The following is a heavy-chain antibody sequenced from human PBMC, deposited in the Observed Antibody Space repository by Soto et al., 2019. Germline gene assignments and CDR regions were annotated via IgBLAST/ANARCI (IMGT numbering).Heavy chain of an antibody. CDR1: GFTFSSYS. D-gene: IGHD6-19*01. Sequence: PGGSLRLSCAASGFTFSSYSMNWVRQAPGKGLEWVSYISSSSSTIYYADSVKGRFTISRDNAKNSLYLQMNSLRDEDTAVYYCARPTPQIWTLAVASFYYGMDVWGQGTTVTVS. J-gene: IGHJ6*02. V-gene: IGHV3-48*02. CDR2: ISSSSSTI. CDR3: ARPTPQIWTLAVASFYYGMDV.